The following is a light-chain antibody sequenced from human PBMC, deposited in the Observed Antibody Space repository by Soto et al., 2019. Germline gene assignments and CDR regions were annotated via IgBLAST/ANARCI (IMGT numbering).Light chain of an antibody. CDR3: PKYNHAPT. V-gene: IGKV1-27*01. J-gene: IGKJ4*01. CDR2: ATS. CDR1: QAISSY. Sequence: DIQLTQSPSSLSASVGDRVTITCRASQAISSYLAWYQQKPGKVPELLIYATSTLQSGTPSRFSGSRSATAFTLTITTLQAADVATEDCPKYNHAPTFGGGTEVEIK.